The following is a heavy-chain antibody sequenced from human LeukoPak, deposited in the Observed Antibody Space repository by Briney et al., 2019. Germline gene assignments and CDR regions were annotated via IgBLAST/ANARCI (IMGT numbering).Heavy chain of an antibody. V-gene: IGHV4-38-2*02. CDR3: ARDHDVWVAPSFDY. CDR2: ISRGAGT. D-gene: IGHD5-12*01. J-gene: IGHJ4*02. CDR1: GYSISTGYF. Sequence: SDTLSLTCTVSGYSISTGYFWAWVRHPPAKGLEWIGSISRGAGTYYSPSLKSRVTMSLDTSKNQFSVNLNSVTAAETAVYYCARDHDVWVAPSFDYWGQGNLGSVSS.